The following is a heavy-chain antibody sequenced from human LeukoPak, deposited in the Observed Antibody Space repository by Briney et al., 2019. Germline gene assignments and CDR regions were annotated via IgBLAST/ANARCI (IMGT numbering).Heavy chain of an antibody. Sequence: SVKVSCKASGGTFSSYAISWVRQAPGQGLEWMGGIIPIFGTANYAQKFQGRVTITADESTSTAYMELSSLRSEDTAVYYCARELRLFGSSPIDYWGQGTLVTVSS. CDR3: ARELRLFGSSPIDY. CDR2: IIPIFGTA. CDR1: GGTFSSYA. J-gene: IGHJ4*02. V-gene: IGHV1-69*13. D-gene: IGHD6-6*01.